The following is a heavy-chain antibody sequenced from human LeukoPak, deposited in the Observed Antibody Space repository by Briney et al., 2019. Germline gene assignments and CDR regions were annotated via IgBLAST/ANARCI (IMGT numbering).Heavy chain of an antibody. CDR3: ARLGHCGETNCYSDFYYMDV. D-gene: IGHD2/OR15-2a*01. Sequence: ASVKVSCKASGGTFSNYAVSWVRQATGQGLEWMGGIIPVFEKPNYARKFQDRVTITADESTATAYMELSSLTSEDTAIYFCARLGHCGETNCYSDFYYMDVWGKGTTVIVSS. J-gene: IGHJ6*03. CDR1: GGTFSNYA. CDR2: IIPVFEKP. V-gene: IGHV1-69*13.